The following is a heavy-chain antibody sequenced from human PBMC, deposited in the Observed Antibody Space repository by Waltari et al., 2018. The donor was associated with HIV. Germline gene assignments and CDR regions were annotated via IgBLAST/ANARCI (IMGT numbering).Heavy chain of an antibody. CDR1: GFIFSEYS. J-gene: IGHJ4*02. V-gene: IGHV3-21*02. D-gene: IGHD2-8*01. Sequence: EVQLVESGGGLVKPGGSLRLSCAASGFIFSEYSLNWVRQAPGKGLEWVSSIGSSGNYVYYADSVKGRITISRDNAKNSLYLQMNSLRAEDTAVYYCARIMANGYFDYWGQGTLVTVSS. CDR3: ARIMANGYFDY. CDR2: IGSSGNYV.